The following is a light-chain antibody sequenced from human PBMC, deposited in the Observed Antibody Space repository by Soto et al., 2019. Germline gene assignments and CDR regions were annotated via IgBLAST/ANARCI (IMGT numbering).Light chain of an antibody. J-gene: IGKJ1*01. V-gene: IGKV3-11*01. CDR2: DAS. Sequence: EIVLTQSPATLSLSPVERATLSCMASQSVGSYLAWYQQKPGQAPRLLIYDASNRATGTPARFSGSGSGTDFTLTISSLEPEDFAVYYCQQRSNWPWTFGQGTKVDIK. CDR3: QQRSNWPWT. CDR1: QSVGSY.